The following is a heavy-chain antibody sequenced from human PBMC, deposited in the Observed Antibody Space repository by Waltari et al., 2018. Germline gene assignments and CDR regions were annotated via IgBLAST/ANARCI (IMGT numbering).Heavy chain of an antibody. Sequence: EVQLVESGGGLIQPGGSLRLSCAASGFTVSSNYMSWVRQAPGKGLEWVSVIYSGGSTYYADSVKGRFTISRDNSENTLYLQMNSLRAEDTAVYYCARVPPPGEGGYYFDYWGQGTLVTVSS. CDR3: ARVPPPGEGGYYFDY. J-gene: IGHJ4*02. D-gene: IGHD2-21*01. CDR2: IYSGGST. CDR1: GFTVSSNY. V-gene: IGHV3-53*01.